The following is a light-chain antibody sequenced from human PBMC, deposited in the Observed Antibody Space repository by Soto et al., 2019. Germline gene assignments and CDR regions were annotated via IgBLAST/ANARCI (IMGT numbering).Light chain of an antibody. Sequence: QSVLTQPASVSGSPGQSITISCTGTSSDVGSHNLVSWYQQHPGQAPKPMIYEVSKRPLGVSTRFSASKSGNTASLTISGLQAEDEAGYYCCSYGGSRAVFGGGTQLTVL. CDR1: SSDVGSHNL. V-gene: IGLV2-23*02. CDR3: CSYGGSRAV. CDR2: EVS. J-gene: IGLJ7*01.